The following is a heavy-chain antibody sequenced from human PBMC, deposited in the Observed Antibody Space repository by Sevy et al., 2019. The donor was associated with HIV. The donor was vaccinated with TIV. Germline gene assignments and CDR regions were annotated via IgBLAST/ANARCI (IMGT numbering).Heavy chain of an antibody. J-gene: IGHJ3*02. V-gene: IGHV3-33*01. Sequence: GGSLRLSCAASGFTFSSYGMHWVRQAPGKGLEWVAVIWNDRSNKHYADSVKGRFTISRDNSKNILYLQMNRLRAEDTAVYYCASLPNNYYDSSGSSGDDAFDIWGQGTMVTVSS. CDR1: GFTFSSYG. CDR3: ASLPNNYYDSSGSSGDDAFDI. CDR2: IWNDRSNK. D-gene: IGHD3-22*01.